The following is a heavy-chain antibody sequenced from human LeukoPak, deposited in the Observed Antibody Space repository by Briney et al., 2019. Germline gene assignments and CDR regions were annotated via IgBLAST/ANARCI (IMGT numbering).Heavy chain of an antibody. D-gene: IGHD1-26*01. CDR1: GGSFRGYF. CDR3: ARGNSGSHWGDHYFYMDV. Sequence: SSETLSLTCAVYGGSFRGYFWGWVRQTPGKGLEWLGEITHNGGTNYMPSLSGRVSVSQDVSKNQFSLKLSSVTAADTGVYYCARGNSGSHWGDHYFYMDVWGKGTTVIVSS. CDR2: ITHNGGT. J-gene: IGHJ6*03. V-gene: IGHV4-34*01.